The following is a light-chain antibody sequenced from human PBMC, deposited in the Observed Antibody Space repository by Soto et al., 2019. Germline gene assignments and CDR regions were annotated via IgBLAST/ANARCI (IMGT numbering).Light chain of an antibody. J-gene: IGKJ1*01. CDR1: QSISSW. Sequence: DIQMTQSPSTLSASVGDRVTVTCRASQSISSWLAWYQQKAGKAPKLLIYKASALESGVPSRFSGSGYGTEFTLTISSLEPEDFATYYCQHYNTYPWTFGQGTKVEIK. V-gene: IGKV1-5*03. CDR2: KAS. CDR3: QHYNTYPWT.